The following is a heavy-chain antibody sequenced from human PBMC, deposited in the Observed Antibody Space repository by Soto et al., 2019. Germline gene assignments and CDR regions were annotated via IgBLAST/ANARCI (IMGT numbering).Heavy chain of an antibody. CDR1: GFTFSSYG. CDR2: ISGSGGGT. D-gene: IGHD6-6*01. V-gene: IGHV3-23*01. J-gene: IGHJ5*02. Sequence: GGSLRLSCAASGFTFSSYGMSWVRQAPGKGLEWVSAISGSGGGTYYADSVKGRFTISRDNSKNTLYLQMNSLRVEDTAVYYCAKDRASPADRPRFAPWGQGTLVTVSS. CDR3: AKDRASPADRPRFAP.